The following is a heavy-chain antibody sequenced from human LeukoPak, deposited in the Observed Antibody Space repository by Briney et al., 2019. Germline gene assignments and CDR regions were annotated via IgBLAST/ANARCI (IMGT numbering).Heavy chain of an antibody. J-gene: IGHJ6*03. CDR1: GFTFSSYS. D-gene: IGHD6-19*01. CDR3: ARYSSGWYYPYYYYYMDV. V-gene: IGHV3-48*01. Sequence: GGSLRLSCAASGFTFSSYSMNWVRQAPGKGLEWVSYISSSSSTIYYADSVKGRFTISRDNAKNSLYLQMNSLRAEDTAVYYCARYSSGWYYPYYYYYMDVWGKGTTVTISS. CDR2: ISSSSSTI.